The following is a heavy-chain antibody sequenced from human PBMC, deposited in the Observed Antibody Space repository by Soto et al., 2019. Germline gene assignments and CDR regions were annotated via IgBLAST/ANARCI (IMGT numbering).Heavy chain of an antibody. J-gene: IGHJ5*02. CDR3: AREGGFNWFDP. V-gene: IGHV4-31*02. CDR1: GHSIIRGYYY. CDR2: IYYSGST. Sequence: SDTLSLTWTVSGHSIIRGYYYWNWIRQHPVKSLEWIGYIYYSGSTYYNPSLKSRVTISVDTSKNQFSLKLSSVTAADTAVYYCAREGGFNWFDPWGQGTLVTVS. D-gene: IGHD3-16*01.